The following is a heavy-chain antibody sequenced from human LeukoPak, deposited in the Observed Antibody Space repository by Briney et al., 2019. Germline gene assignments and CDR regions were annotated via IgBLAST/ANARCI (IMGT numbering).Heavy chain of an antibody. Sequence: ASVKVSCKASGYTFTSYYMHWVRQAPGQGLEWMGIINPSGGSTSYAQKFQGRVTMTRDTSTSTVYMELSSLRSEDTAAYYCARVGYIAAAANWFDPWGQGTLVTVSS. CDR1: GYTFTSYY. CDR2: INPSGGST. V-gene: IGHV1-46*01. D-gene: IGHD6-13*01. J-gene: IGHJ5*02. CDR3: ARVGYIAAAANWFDP.